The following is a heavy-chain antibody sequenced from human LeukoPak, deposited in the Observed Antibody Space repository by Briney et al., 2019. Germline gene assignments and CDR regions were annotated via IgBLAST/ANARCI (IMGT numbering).Heavy chain of an antibody. V-gene: IGHV4-39*07. D-gene: IGHD5-12*01. CDR3: ARGGGGVATRN. CDR1: GGSISSSSYY. Sequence: SETLSLTCTVSGGSISSSSYYWGWIRQPPGKGLEWIGSIYYSGSTYYNPSLKSRVTISVDTSKNQFSLKLSSVTAADTAVYYCARGGGGVATRNWGQGTLVTVSS. J-gene: IGHJ4*02. CDR2: IYYSGST.